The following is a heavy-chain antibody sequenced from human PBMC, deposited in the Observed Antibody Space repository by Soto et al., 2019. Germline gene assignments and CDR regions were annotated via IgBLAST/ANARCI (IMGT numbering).Heavy chain of an antibody. CDR2: IYYSGST. D-gene: IGHD6-19*01. Sequence: TSETLSLTCTVSGGSISSSSYYWGWIRQPPGKGLEWIGSIYYSGSTYYNPSLKSRVTISVDTSKNQFSLKLSSVTAADTAVYYCARHFPISSGWSSVCFDYWGQGTLVTVSS. V-gene: IGHV4-39*01. J-gene: IGHJ4*02. CDR1: GGSISSSSYY. CDR3: ARHFPISSGWSSVCFDY.